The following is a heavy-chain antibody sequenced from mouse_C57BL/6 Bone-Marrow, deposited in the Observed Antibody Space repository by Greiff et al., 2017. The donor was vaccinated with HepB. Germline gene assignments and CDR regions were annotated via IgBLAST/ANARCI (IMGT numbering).Heavy chain of an antibody. Sequence: VMLVESGPGLVQPSQSLSITCTVSGFSLTSYGVHWVRQSPGKGLEWLGVIWSGGSTDYNAAFISRLSISKDKSKSQVFFKMNSLQADDAAIYYCATFPPWFAYWGQGTLVTVSA. V-gene: IGHV2-2*01. CDR3: ATFPPWFAY. CDR1: GFSLTSYG. CDR2: IWSGGST. J-gene: IGHJ3*01.